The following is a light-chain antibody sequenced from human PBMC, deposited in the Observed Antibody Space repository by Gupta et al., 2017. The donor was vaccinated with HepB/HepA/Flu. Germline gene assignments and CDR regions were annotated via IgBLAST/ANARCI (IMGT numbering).Light chain of an antibody. CDR3: NSRDSSGNHLV. Sequence: SSQLTQDPAVSVALGQTVRLTCQGDSLRSYYASWYQQKPGQATVLIIYGKNNRPSVIPDRFSGSSPGNTASLTITGAQAEDEADYYCNSRDSSGNHLVFGGGTKLTVL. CDR2: GKN. J-gene: IGLJ3*02. V-gene: IGLV3-19*01. CDR1: SLRSYY.